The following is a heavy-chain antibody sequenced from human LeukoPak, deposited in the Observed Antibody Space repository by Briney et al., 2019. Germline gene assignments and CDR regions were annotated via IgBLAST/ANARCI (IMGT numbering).Heavy chain of an antibody. V-gene: IGHV3-21*01. J-gene: IGHJ4*02. CDR3: ARDIPDY. CDR1: GFXFSSYS. Sequence: GGSLRLSCAASGFXFSSYSINWVRQAPGKGLEWVSCISRSSTNIYYADSLKGRFTISRDNAKNSLYLQMNSLRAEDTAVYYCARDIPDYWGQGTLVTVSS. CDR2: ISRSSTNI.